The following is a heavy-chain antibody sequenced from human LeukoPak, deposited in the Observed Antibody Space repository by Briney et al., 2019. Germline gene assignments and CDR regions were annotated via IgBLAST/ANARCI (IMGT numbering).Heavy chain of an antibody. CDR1: GGSISSSSYY. Sequence: KPSETLPLTCTVSGGSISSSSYYWGWIRQPPGKGLEWIGSIYYSGSTYYNPSLKSRVTISVDTSKNQFSLKLSSVTAADTAVYYCARRWYSSSSAFDIWGQGTMVTVSS. V-gene: IGHV4-39*01. CDR3: ARRWYSSSSAFDI. J-gene: IGHJ3*02. D-gene: IGHD6-6*01. CDR2: IYYSGST.